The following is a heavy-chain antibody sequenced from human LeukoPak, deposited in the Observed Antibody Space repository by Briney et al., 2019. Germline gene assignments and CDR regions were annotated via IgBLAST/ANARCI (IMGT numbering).Heavy chain of an antibody. V-gene: IGHV3-11*04. CDR3: ARDNRVVVAPNDY. CDR2: ISSSSSTI. CDR1: GFTFSDYY. Sequence: GGSLRLSCAASGFTFSDYYMSWIRQAPGKGLEWVSYISSSSSTIYYADSVKGRFTISRDNAKNSLYPQMNSLRAEDTAVYYCARDNRVVVAPNDYWGQGTLVTVSS. J-gene: IGHJ4*02. D-gene: IGHD2-15*01.